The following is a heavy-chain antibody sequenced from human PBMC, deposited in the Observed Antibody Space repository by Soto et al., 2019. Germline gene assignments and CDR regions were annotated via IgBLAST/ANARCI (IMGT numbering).Heavy chain of an antibody. CDR2: ISSSSSYI. V-gene: IGHV3-21*01. Sequence: EVQLVESGGGLVKPGGSLRLSCAASGFTFSSYSMNWVRQAPGKGLEWVSSISSSSSYIYYADSVKGRFTISRDNAKNSLYLQMNSLRAEDTAVYYCAREVVPAAPYCYDYMDVWGKGTTVTVSS. J-gene: IGHJ6*03. CDR3: AREVVPAAPYCYDYMDV. D-gene: IGHD2-2*01. CDR1: GFTFSSYS.